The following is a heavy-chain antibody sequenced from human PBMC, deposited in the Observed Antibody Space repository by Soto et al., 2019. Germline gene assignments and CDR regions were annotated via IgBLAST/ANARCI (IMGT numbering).Heavy chain of an antibody. CDR2: IYYSGST. CDR3: ARAASGTRPRVFGVQNAFDI. V-gene: IGHV4-31*03. D-gene: IGHD3-10*01. J-gene: IGHJ3*02. Sequence: QVQLQESGPGLVKPSQTLSLTCTVSGGSISSGGYYWSWIRQHPWKGLEWIGYIYYSGSTYYNPSLKSRVTISVDTSKNQFSLKLSSVTAADTAVYYCARAASGTRPRVFGVQNAFDIWGQGTMVTVSS. CDR1: GGSISSGGYY.